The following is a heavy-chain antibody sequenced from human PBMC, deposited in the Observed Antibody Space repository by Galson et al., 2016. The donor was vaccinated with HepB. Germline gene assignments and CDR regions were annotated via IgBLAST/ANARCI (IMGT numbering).Heavy chain of an antibody. CDR1: GFTFSSYA. CDR2: ISGRGGST. Sequence: SLRLSCAASGFTFSSYAMSWVRQAPGKGLEWVSGISGRGGSTYYADSVEGRFTISRDNSKNMVYLQMNSLRAEDTATYYCVQGSTAPAVWGKGTTVTVSS. D-gene: IGHD1-26*01. CDR3: VQGSTAPAV. J-gene: IGHJ6*04. V-gene: IGHV3-23*01.